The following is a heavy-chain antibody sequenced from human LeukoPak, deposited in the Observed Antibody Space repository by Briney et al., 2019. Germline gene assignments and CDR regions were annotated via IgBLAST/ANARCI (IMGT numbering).Heavy chain of an antibody. CDR2: ISGSGGST. J-gene: IGHJ3*02. CDR3: AKSRTTVTSRDAFDI. Sequence: PGGSLRLSCVASGISFSSCAMSWVRQAPGKGLEWVSAISGSGGSTYYADSVKGRFTISRDNSKNTLYLQMNSLRAEDTAVYYCAKSRTTVTSRDAFDIWGQGTMVTVSS. CDR1: GISFSSCA. V-gene: IGHV3-23*01. D-gene: IGHD4-17*01.